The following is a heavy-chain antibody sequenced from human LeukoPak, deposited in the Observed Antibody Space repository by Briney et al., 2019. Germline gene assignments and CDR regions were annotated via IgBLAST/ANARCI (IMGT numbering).Heavy chain of an antibody. Sequence: ASVKVSCKASGYTLTNYYMHWVRQAPGQGLEWMGWINPNSGGTNYAQKFQGRVTVTRDTSISTAYMELSRLRSDDTAVYYCARGTYYDILTGLRDFDYWGQGTLVTVSS. CDR3: ARGTYYDILTGLRDFDY. D-gene: IGHD3-9*01. CDR2: INPNSGGT. V-gene: IGHV1-2*02. CDR1: GYTLTNYY. J-gene: IGHJ4*02.